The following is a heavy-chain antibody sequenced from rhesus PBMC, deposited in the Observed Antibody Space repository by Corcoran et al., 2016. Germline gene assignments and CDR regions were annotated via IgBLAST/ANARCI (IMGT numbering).Heavy chain of an antibody. CDR2: ISASGGSA. J-gene: IGHJ5-1*01. CDR1: GGSTSSHY. V-gene: IGHV4-173*01. CDR3: VRGGENRFDV. Sequence: QLQLQESGPGLVKPSETLSLTCAVSGGSTSSHYWSWIRQPPGKGLEWFGRISASGGSADYNPSLRRRVTISAGTSQSQFSLKLSSVAAADTAVYYCVRGGENRFDVWGPGVLVTVSS. D-gene: IGHD1-44*02.